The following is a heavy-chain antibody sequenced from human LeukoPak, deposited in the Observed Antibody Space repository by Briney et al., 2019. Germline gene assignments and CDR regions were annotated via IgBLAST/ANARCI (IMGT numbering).Heavy chain of an antibody. Sequence: GRSLRLSCAASGFTFSSYAMHWGRQAPGKGLEWVAVISYDGSNKYYADSVKGRFTISRDNSKNTLYLQMNSLRAEDTAVYYCARDGCGGDCYWGFDYWGQGTLVTVSS. CDR2: ISYDGSNK. J-gene: IGHJ4*02. CDR1: GFTFSSYA. V-gene: IGHV3-30*04. CDR3: ARDGCGGDCYWGFDY. D-gene: IGHD2-21*02.